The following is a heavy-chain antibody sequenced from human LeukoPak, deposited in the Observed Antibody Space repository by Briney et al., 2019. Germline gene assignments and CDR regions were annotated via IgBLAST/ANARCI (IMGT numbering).Heavy chain of an antibody. Sequence: GGSLRLSCAASEFTFSTYSMNWVRQAPGKGLECVANIKPDGSEKYYVDSVKGRFAISRDNAEKSVYLQMNSLSDDDTAVYYCARAGYYSRGYSYYYMDVWGKGTTVTVSS. CDR3: ARAGYYSRGYSYYYMDV. D-gene: IGHD3-3*01. CDR1: EFTFSTYS. V-gene: IGHV3-7*01. CDR2: IKPDGSEK. J-gene: IGHJ6*03.